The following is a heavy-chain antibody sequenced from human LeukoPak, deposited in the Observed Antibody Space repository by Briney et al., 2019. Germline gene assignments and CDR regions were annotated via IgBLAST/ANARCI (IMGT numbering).Heavy chain of an antibody. Sequence: ASVKVSCKASGYTFTGYYMHWVRQAPGQGLEWMGWINPNSGGTNYAQKFQGRVTMTRDTSISTAYMELSRLRSDDTAVYYCARSGGAVAGKDDAFDIWGQGTMVTVSS. V-gene: IGHV1-2*02. CDR2: INPNSGGT. D-gene: IGHD6-19*01. CDR1: GYTFTGYY. J-gene: IGHJ3*02. CDR3: ARSGGAVAGKDDAFDI.